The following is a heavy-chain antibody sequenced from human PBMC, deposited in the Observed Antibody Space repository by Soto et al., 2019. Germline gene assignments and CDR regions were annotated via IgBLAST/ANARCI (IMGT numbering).Heavy chain of an antibody. CDR1: GDSISSGTYY. CDR2: IYYRGST. D-gene: IGHD3-22*01. Sequence: PSETLSLTCTVSGDSISSGTYYWSWIRQPPGKELEWIGYIYYRGSTNYNPSLKSRVTISLETSKNQFSLNLNSVTAADTAVYYCARDLRDSSAYALWGQGPLVS. V-gene: IGHV4-61*01. CDR3: ARDLRDSSAYAL. J-gene: IGHJ4*02.